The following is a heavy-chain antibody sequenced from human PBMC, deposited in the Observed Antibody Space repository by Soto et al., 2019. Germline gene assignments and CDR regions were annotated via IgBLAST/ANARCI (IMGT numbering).Heavy chain of an antibody. Sequence: SETLSLTCAFSGGSISSSNWWIWVRQPPGKGLEWIGEIYHSGSTNYNPSLKSRVTISVDKSKNQFSLKLSSVTAADTAVYYCARGVGYDPPGYYYYGMDVWGQGTTVTVSS. CDR3: ARGVGYDPPGYYYYGMDV. CDR1: GGSISSSNW. J-gene: IGHJ6*02. D-gene: IGHD5-12*01. V-gene: IGHV4-4*02. CDR2: IYHSGST.